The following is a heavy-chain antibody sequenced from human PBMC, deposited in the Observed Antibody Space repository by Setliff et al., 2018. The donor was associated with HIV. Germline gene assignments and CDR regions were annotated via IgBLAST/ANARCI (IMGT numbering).Heavy chain of an antibody. D-gene: IGHD2-15*01. V-gene: IGHV4-34*01. Sequence: SETLSLTCAVYGGSFSGYYWSWVRQPPGKGLEWIAYIYISGTTNYNPSLKSRVTISLDTSRNQFSLKLGSVTAADTAMYYCAREHCSGGSCNGFDIWGQGTMVTVSS. CDR1: GGSFSGYY. CDR3: AREHCSGGSCNGFDI. CDR2: IYISGTT. J-gene: IGHJ3*02.